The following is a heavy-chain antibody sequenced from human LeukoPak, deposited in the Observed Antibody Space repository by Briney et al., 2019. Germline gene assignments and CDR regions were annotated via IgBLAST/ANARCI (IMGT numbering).Heavy chain of an antibody. V-gene: IGHV4-61*02. D-gene: IGHD6-13*01. J-gene: IGHJ5*02. CDR3: VRWGSSSWYGYNWFDP. CDR1: GGSISSGSYY. Sequence: NPSETLSLTCTVSGGSISSGSYYWSWIRQPAGKGLEWIGRIYTSGSTNYNPSLKSRVTISVDTSKNQFSLKLSSVTAADTAVYYCVRWGSSSWYGYNWFDPWGQGTLVTVSS. CDR2: IYTSGST.